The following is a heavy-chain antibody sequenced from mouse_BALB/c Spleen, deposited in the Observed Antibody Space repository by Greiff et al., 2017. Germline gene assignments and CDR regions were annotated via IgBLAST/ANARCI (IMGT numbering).Heavy chain of an antibody. Sequence: VQLVESGPELVKPGASVKISCKASGYAFSSSWMNWVKQRPGQGLEWIGRIYPGDGDTNYNGKFKGKATLTADKSSSTAYMQLSSLTSVDSAVYFCARGDITTATMDYWGQGTSVTVSS. CDR1: GYAFSSSW. D-gene: IGHD1-2*01. V-gene: IGHV1-82*01. CDR2: IYPGDGDT. CDR3: ARGDITTATMDY. J-gene: IGHJ4*01.